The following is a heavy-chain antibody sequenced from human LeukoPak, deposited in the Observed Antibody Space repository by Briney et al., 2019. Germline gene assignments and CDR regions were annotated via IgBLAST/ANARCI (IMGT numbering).Heavy chain of an antibody. V-gene: IGHV4-59*01. D-gene: IGHD3-22*01. Sequence: SETLSLTCTVSGGSLSIYYWSWIRQPPGKGLEWIGDIYYSGFTNYNPSLQSRVTISVDTSKNQFSLKLSSVTAADTGVYYCARGRTSANYYDSADYFDYWGQGTLVTVSS. CDR3: ARGRTSANYYDSADYFDY. CDR2: IYYSGFT. J-gene: IGHJ4*02. CDR1: GGSLSIYY.